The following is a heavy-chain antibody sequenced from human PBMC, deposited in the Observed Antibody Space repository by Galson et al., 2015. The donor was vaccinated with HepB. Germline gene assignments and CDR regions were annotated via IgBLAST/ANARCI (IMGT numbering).Heavy chain of an antibody. CDR3: ARDHHFYDSTDAFDI. J-gene: IGHJ3*02. CDR2: AYYRSQWYY. Sequence: CAISGDSVSSKTSAWIWIRQSPSRGLEWLGRAYYRSQWYYDYAVSVKSRITINPDTSKNQFSLHLESVTPEDTAVYYCARDHHFYDSTDAFDIWGQGTMVTVSS. D-gene: IGHD3-22*01. CDR1: GDSVSSKTSA. V-gene: IGHV6-1*01.